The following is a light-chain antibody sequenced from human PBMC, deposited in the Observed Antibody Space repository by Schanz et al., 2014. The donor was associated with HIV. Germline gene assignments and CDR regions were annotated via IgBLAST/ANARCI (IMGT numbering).Light chain of an antibody. V-gene: IGLV2-14*03. CDR3: SSFRNTNTVV. CDR2: DVT. CDR1: SSDIGGYDV. Sequence: QFALTQPASVSGSPGQSITISCTGTSSDIGGYDVVSWYQQHPDKAPKLIIYDVTTRPSGISYRFSGSKSGNTASLTISGLQAEDEAYYYCSSFRNTNTVVFGGGTKVTVL. J-gene: IGLJ3*02.